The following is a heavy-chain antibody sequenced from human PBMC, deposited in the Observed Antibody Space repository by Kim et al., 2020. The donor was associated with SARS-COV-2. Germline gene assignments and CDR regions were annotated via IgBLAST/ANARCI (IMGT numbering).Heavy chain of an antibody. CDR3: AIPRLGH. J-gene: IGHJ4*02. CDR1: GFTFSSYA. Sequence: GGSLRLSCAASGFTFSSYAMNWVRQAPGKGLEWVATIFNSGGSTYYADTVKGRFSISRDNSKNTLYLQLNSLRVDDTAVCYCAIPRLGHWGQRNMVTVSS. CDR2: IFNSGGST. V-gene: IGHV3-23*01.